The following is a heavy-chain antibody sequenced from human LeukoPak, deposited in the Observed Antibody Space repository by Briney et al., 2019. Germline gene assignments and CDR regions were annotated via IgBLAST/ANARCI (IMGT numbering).Heavy chain of an antibody. D-gene: IGHD4-17*01. J-gene: IGHJ4*02. Sequence: GGSLRLSCAASGFTFDDYAMHWVRQAPGKGLEWVSGISWNSGSISYADSVKGRFTISRDNAKNSLYLQMNSLRAEDTAVYYCASDGDNADYWGQGTLVTVSS. CDR2: ISWNSGSI. CDR1: GFTFDDYA. V-gene: IGHV3-9*01. CDR3: ASDGDNADY.